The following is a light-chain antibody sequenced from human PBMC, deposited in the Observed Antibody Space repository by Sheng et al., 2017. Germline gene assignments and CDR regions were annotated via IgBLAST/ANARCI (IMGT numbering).Light chain of an antibody. Sequence: EIVMTQSPATLSVSPGERATLSCRASQSVSSNLAWYQQKPGQAPXLLIYGASTRATGIPARFSGSGSGXEFTLTISSLQSEDFAVYYCQQYNNWPPLTFGGGTKVEIK. V-gene: IGKV3-15*01. CDR1: QSVSSN. CDR2: GAS. J-gene: IGKJ4*01. CDR3: QQYNNWPPLT.